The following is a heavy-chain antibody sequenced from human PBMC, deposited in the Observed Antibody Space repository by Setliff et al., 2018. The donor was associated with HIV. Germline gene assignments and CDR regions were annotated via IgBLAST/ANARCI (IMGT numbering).Heavy chain of an antibody. CDR2: IDWDDDK. V-gene: IGHV2-70*11. CDR1: GFSLSTSGMC. CDR3: ARICGNIAATAFGGV. Sequence: SGPTLVNPTQTLTLTCTFSGFSLSTSGMCVSWIRQPPGKALEWLARIDWDDDKYYSTSLKTRLTISKDTSKNQVVLRMTNMDPVDTATYYCARICGNIAATAFGGVWGKGTTVTVSS. D-gene: IGHD5-12*01. J-gene: IGHJ6*04.